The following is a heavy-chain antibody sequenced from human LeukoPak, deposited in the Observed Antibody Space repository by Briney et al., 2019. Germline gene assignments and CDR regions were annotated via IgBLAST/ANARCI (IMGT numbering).Heavy chain of an antibody. CDR3: ARGPVVVARRPSNWFDP. CDR2: INPNSGGT. Sequence: ASVKVSCKASGDTFSGYYMYWVRQAPGQGLEWMGWINPNSGGTNYAQKFQGRVTMTRDTSISTAYMELSSLGYDDTAVYYCARGPVVVARRPSNWFDPWGQGTLVTVSS. J-gene: IGHJ5*02. V-gene: IGHV1-2*02. CDR1: GDTFSGYY. D-gene: IGHD2-21*01.